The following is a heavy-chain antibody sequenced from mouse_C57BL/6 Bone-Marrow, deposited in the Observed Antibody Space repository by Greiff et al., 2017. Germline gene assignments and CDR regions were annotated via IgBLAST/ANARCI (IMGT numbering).Heavy chain of an antibody. CDR3: AITTVVAFDY. CDR1: GYTFTSYT. D-gene: IGHD1-1*01. J-gene: IGHJ2*01. V-gene: IGHV1-4*01. Sequence: QVQLQQSGAELARPGASVKMSCKASGYTFTSYTMHWVKQRPGQGLEWIGYINPSSGYTKYNQKFKDKATLTADKSSSTAYMQLSSLTSEDSAVYYCAITTVVAFDYWGQGTTLTGSS. CDR2: INPSSGYT.